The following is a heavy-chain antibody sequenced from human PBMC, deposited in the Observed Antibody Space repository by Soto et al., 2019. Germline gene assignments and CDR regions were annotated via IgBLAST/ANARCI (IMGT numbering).Heavy chain of an antibody. D-gene: IGHD3-3*01. J-gene: IGHJ6*02. CDR1: GGSFSGYY. CDR2: INHSGST. CDR3: AREPYDFWSGYYYYYGMDV. V-gene: IGHV4-34*01. Sequence: SETLSLTCAVYGGSFSGYYWSWIRQPPGKGLEWIGEINHSGSTNYNPSLKSRVTISVDMSKNQFSLKLSSVTAADTAVYYCAREPYDFWSGYYYYYGMDVWGQGTTVTVSS.